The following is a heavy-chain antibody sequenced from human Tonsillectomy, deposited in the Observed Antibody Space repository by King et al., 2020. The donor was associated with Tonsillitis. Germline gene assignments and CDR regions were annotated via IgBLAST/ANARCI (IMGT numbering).Heavy chain of an antibody. CDR3: ARDGDGASWFDP. J-gene: IGHJ5*02. CDR2: IYYSGST. D-gene: IGHD7-27*01. CDR1: GGSISSGDYY. V-gene: IGHV4-30-4*01. Sequence: VQLQESGPGLVKPSQTLSLTCTVSGGSISSGDYYWSWIRQPPGQGLEWIGYIYYSGSTYYNPSLRSRVTISVDTSKNQFYLKLSSVTAADTAVYYCARDGDGASWFDPWGQGTLVTVSS.